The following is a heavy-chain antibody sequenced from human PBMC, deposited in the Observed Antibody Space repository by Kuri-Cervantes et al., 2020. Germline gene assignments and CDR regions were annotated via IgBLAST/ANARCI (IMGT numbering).Heavy chain of an antibody. CDR3: ARDLEGDGYNYFDY. D-gene: IGHD5-24*01. CDR2: IIPIFGTA. Sequence: SVKVSCKASGGTFSSYAISWVRQAPGQGLEWMGGIIPIFGTANYAQKFQGRVTITADESTSTAYMELSSLRSEDTAVYYCARDLEGDGYNYFDYWGQGTLVTVSS. J-gene: IGHJ4*02. CDR1: GGTFSSYA. V-gene: IGHV1-69*13.